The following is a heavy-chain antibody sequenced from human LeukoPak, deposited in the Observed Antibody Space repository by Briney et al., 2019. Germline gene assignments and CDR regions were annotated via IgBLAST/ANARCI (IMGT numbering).Heavy chain of an antibody. CDR2: ISGTGGTT. Sequence: GGSLRLSCVGSGFTFSSCAMIWARQTPGKGLEWVSVISGTGGTTYDADSVKGRFTISRDNSKNTLYLQMNSLRAEDTAVYYCVKSPLNLGYCSGGSCHYFDYWGQGTLVTVSS. D-gene: IGHD2-15*01. CDR1: GFTFSSCA. V-gene: IGHV3-23*01. J-gene: IGHJ4*02. CDR3: VKSPLNLGYCSGGSCHYFDY.